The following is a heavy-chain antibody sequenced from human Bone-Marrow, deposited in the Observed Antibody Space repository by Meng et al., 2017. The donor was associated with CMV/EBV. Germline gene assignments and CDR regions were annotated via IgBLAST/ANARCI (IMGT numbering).Heavy chain of an antibody. CDR1: GGTFSSYA. CDR2: IIPIFGTA. J-gene: IGHJ4*02. V-gene: IGHV1-69*05. Sequence: SVKVSCKASGGTFSSYAISWVRQAPGQGLEWMGGIIPIFGTANYAQKFQGRVTITTDEFTSTAYMELSSLRSEDTAVYYCAREVNWGGSYYYFDYWGQGTLVTVSS. D-gene: IGHD1-26*01. CDR3: AREVNWGGSYYYFDY.